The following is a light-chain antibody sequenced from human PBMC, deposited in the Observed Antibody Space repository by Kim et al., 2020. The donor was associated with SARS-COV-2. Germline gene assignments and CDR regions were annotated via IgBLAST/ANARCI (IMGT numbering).Light chain of an antibody. CDR1: QSLDTY. Sequence: IVLTQSPATLSLSPGERATLSCRASQSLDTYLAWYQQRPGQAPRLLIYDASNRATGIPARFSGSGSGTGFTLTISSLEPEDFAVYYCQQRSNWPLTFGGGTKVDIK. CDR2: DAS. V-gene: IGKV3-11*01. J-gene: IGKJ4*01. CDR3: QQRSNWPLT.